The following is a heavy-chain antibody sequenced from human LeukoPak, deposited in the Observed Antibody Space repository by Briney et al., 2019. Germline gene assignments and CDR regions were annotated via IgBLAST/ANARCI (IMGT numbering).Heavy chain of an antibody. J-gene: IGHJ5*02. D-gene: IGHD4/OR15-4a*01. CDR1: GGSFSGYY. V-gene: IGHV4-34*01. CDR2: INHSGST. Sequence: SETLSLTCAVYGGSFSGYYWSWIRQPPGKGLEWIGEINHSGSTNYNPSLKSRVTISVDTSKNQFPLKLSSVTAADTAVYYCAREGVEVTMVDPWGQGTLVTVSS. CDR3: AREGVEVTMVDP.